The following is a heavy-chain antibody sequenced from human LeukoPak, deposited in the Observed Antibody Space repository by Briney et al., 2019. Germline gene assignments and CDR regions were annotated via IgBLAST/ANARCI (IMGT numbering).Heavy chain of an antibody. V-gene: IGHV3-11*04. J-gene: IGHJ5*02. D-gene: IGHD2-21*01. CDR3: ASLTIPRRWFDP. CDR2: ISSSGSTI. Sequence: PGGSLRLSCAASGFTVSSNYMSWVRQAPGKGLEWVSYISSSGSTIYYADSVKGRFTISRDNAKNSLYLQMNSLRAEDTAVYYCASLTIPRRWFDPWGQGTLVTVSS. CDR1: GFTVSSNY.